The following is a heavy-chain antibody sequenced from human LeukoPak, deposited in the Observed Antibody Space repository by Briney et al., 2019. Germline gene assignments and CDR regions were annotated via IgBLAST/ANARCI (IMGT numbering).Heavy chain of an antibody. J-gene: IGHJ6*02. D-gene: IGHD2-2*01. Sequence: GGSLRLSCTASGFSFKIYSMNWVRQAPGKGPEWVSYISSSSGSIYYAGSVKGRFTISRDDAKNSLYLQMNSLRDEDTALYYCARSEYTTSLIDYYFYHGMDVWGQGTTVIVSS. V-gene: IGHV3-48*02. CDR2: ISSSSGSI. CDR3: ARSEYTTSLIDYYFYHGMDV. CDR1: GFSFKIYS.